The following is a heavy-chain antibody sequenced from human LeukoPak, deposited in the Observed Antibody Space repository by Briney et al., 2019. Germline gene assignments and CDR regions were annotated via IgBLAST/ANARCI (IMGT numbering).Heavy chain of an antibody. CDR2: IYSSGNT. D-gene: IGHD6-13*01. J-gene: IGHJ4*02. V-gene: IGHV4-4*07. Sequence: SETLSLTCTVSGGSNTSYYWNCIRQPAGKGLEWIGRIYSSGNTNYSPSLKSRVTMSVDTSKTQFSLKLSFVTAADTAVYYCARGSSAAGGNFEYWGQGTLVTVSS. CDR3: ARGSSAAGGNFEY. CDR1: GGSNTSYY.